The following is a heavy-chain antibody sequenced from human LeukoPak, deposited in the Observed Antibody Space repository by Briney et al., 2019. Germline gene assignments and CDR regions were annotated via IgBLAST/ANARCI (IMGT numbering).Heavy chain of an antibody. V-gene: IGHV4-38-2*01. D-gene: IGHD2-21*01. Sequence: SETLSLTCAVSGYSISSGNYWGWIRQPPGKGLEWIGTIYHSGSTYYNPSLKSRVSISVDTSKNQFSLKLSSVTAADTAVYYCARVALVRGFHNWFDPWGQGTLVTVSS. CDR2: IYHSGST. CDR3: ARVALVRGFHNWFDP. CDR1: GYSISSGNY. J-gene: IGHJ5*02.